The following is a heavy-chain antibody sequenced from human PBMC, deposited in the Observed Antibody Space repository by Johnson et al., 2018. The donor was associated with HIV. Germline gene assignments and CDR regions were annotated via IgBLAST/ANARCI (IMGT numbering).Heavy chain of an antibody. CDR1: GFTFSSYG. V-gene: IGHV3-30*03. D-gene: IGHD1-14*01. Sequence: VESGGGVVRPGGSLRLSCAASGFTFSSYGMHWVRQAPGKGLEWVAFISYDGRDKYYADSVKGRLTISRDNSKNTVFLQMDSLRGEDTAVSYCARDITPHKEGDAFDIWGQGTMVTVSS. CDR2: ISYDGRDK. CDR3: ARDITPHKEGDAFDI. J-gene: IGHJ3*02.